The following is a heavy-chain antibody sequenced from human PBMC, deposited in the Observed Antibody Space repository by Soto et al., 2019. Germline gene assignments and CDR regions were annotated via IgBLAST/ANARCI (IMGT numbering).Heavy chain of an antibody. J-gene: IGHJ5*02. CDR1: GYTLSNYG. CDR2: ISLYSDGT. Sequence: GASVKVSCKTSGYTLSNYGITWVRQARGQPLEWLGWISLYSDGTNYAQKFQGRVSMTTDTSTTTAYMELRSLRSDDTAVYYCARVVPGAEAWFGPWGQGTVVTVSS. V-gene: IGHV1-18*01. D-gene: IGHD2-2*01. CDR3: ARVVPGAEAWFGP.